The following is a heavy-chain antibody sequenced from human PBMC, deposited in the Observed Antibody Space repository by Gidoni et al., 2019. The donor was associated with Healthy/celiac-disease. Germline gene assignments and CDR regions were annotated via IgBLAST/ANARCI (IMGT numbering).Heavy chain of an antibody. D-gene: IGHD3-3*01. J-gene: IGHJ6*02. Sequence: EVQLVESGGGLVQPGGSLKLSCAASGFTFSGSAMHWVRQASGKGLEWVGRIRSKANSYATAYAASVKGRFTISRDDSKNTAYLQMNSLKTEDTAVYYCTDGDDFWSGYFGMDVWGQGTTVTVSS. CDR3: TDGDDFWSGYFGMDV. CDR1: GFTFSGSA. CDR2: IRSKANSYAT. V-gene: IGHV3-73*02.